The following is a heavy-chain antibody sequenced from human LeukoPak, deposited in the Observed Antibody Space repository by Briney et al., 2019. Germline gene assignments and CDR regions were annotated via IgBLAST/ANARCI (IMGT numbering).Heavy chain of an antibody. J-gene: IGHJ3*02. V-gene: IGHV4-61*02. D-gene: IGHD2-2*01. Sequence: PSQTLSLTCTVSGGSISSGSYYWSWIRQPAGKGLERIGRIYTSGSTNYNPSLKSRVTISVDTSKNQFSLKLSSVTAADTAVYYCARDRRYCSSTSCYAFDIWGQGTMVTVSS. CDR1: GGSISSGSYY. CDR3: ARDRRYCSSTSCYAFDI. CDR2: IYTSGST.